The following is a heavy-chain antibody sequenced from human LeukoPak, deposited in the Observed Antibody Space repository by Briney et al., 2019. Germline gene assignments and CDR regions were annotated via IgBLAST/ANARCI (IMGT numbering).Heavy chain of an antibody. J-gene: IGHJ4*02. D-gene: IGHD3-3*01. V-gene: IGHV3-23*01. CDR2: ISNGGGST. CDR3: ATGGPGFLEWLPLDN. Sequence: QPGGALRLSCAASGFTLSSYPVTWVRQAPGKGLEWVSAISNGGGSTNYADSVKGRFTISRDNPMDTVFLQMNSLRAEDTAVYYCATGGPGFLEWLPLDNWGQGTLATVSS. CDR1: GFTLSSYP.